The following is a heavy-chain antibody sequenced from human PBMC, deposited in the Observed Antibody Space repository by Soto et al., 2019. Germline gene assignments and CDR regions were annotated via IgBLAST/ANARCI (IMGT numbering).Heavy chain of an antibody. CDR2: IYYTGTT. D-gene: IGHD3-22*01. CDR1: GGSISPYY. Sequence: PSVTLSLTCTVSGGSISPYYWSWIRQPPGKGLEWIGYIYYTGTTNYYPSLKSRVTMSVDTSKNQFSLKLSSVTAADTAVYYCARLGGYYQALDTWGPGTTVTVSS. J-gene: IGHJ5*01. CDR3: ARLGGYYQALDT. V-gene: IGHV4-59*08.